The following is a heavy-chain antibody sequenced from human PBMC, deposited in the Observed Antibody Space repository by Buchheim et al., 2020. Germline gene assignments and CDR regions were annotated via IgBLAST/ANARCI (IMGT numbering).Heavy chain of an antibody. CDR1: GFTFSSYA. CDR2: IYHDGSTK. D-gene: IGHD3-16*01. Sequence: VQLLESGGGLVQPGGSLRLSCAASGFTFSSYAMSWVRQAPGKGLEWVGMIYHDGSTKYYADSVKGRFTISRDNSKNTLYLQMDSLRAEDTAVYKCARVDDEGYFDYWGQGTL. J-gene: IGHJ4*02. V-gene: IGHV3-33*08. CDR3: ARVDDEGYFDY.